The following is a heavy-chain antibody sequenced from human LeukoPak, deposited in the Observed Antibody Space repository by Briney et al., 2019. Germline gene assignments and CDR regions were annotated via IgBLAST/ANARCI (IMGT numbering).Heavy chain of an antibody. V-gene: IGHV2-70*01. CDR3: ARIRRYYDSSGYYYKLFDY. CDR2: IDWDDDK. CDR1: GFSLSTSGMC. Sequence: SGPALVKPTRTLTLTCTFSGFSLSTSGMCVSWIRQPPGKALEWLALIDWDDDKYYSTSLKTRLTISKDTSKNQVVLTMTNMDPVDTATYYCARIRRYYDSSGYYYKLFDYWGQGTLVTVSS. J-gene: IGHJ4*02. D-gene: IGHD3-22*01.